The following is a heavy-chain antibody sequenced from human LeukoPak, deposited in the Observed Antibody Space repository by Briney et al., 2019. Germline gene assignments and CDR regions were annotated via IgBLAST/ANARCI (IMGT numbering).Heavy chain of an antibody. V-gene: IGHV4-59*08. CDR1: GGSISSYY. Sequence: SETLSLTCTVSGGSISSYYWSWIRQPPGKGLEWIGYIYCSGSTNYNPSLKSRVTISVDTSKNQFSLKLSSVTAADTAVYYCASLLWFGELLSDYWGQGTLVTVSS. CDR2: IYCSGST. J-gene: IGHJ4*02. CDR3: ASLLWFGELLSDY. D-gene: IGHD3-10*01.